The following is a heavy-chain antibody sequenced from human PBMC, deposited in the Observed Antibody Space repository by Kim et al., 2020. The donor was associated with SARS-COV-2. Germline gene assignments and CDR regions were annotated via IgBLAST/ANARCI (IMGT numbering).Heavy chain of an antibody. CDR2: ISAYNGNT. D-gene: IGHD6-13*01. J-gene: IGHJ4*02. Sequence: ASVKVSCKASGYTFTSYGISWVRQAPGQGLEWMGWISAYNGNTNYAQKLQGRVTMTTDTSTSTAYMELRSLRSDDTAAYYCARDSGSSWYWNYFDYWGQGTLVTVSS. CDR3: ARDSGSSWYWNYFDY. CDR1: GYTFTSYG. V-gene: IGHV1-18*01.